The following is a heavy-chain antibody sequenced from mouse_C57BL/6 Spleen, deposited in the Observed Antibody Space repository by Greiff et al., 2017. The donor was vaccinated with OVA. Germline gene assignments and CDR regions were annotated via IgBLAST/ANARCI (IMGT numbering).Heavy chain of an antibody. CDR2: INPSNGGT. CDR3: AREPYSNYVYFDV. CDR1: GYTFTSYW. D-gene: IGHD2-5*01. V-gene: IGHV1-53*01. J-gene: IGHJ1*03. Sequence: VQLQQPGTELVKPGASVKLSCKASGYTFTSYWMHWVKQRPGQGLEWIGNINPSNGGTNYNEKFKSKATLTVDKSSSTAYMQLSSLTSEDSAVYYCAREPYSNYVYFDVWGTGTTVTVSS.